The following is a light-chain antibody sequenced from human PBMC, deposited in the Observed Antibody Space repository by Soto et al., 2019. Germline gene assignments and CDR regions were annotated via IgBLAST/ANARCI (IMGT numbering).Light chain of an antibody. CDR1: QSISSW. J-gene: IGKJ1*01. CDR2: KAS. Sequence: IQMTQSPSTLSGSVGDRVTITCRARQSISSWLAWYQQKPGKAPKLLIYKASSLESGVPSRFSGSGSGTEFTLTISSLQPDDFATYYCQQYNTYSPRNPFGQGTKVDIK. CDR3: QQYNTYSPRNP. V-gene: IGKV1-5*03.